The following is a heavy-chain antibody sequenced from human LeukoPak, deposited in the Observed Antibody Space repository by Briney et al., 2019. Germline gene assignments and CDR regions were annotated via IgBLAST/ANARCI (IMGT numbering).Heavy chain of an antibody. V-gene: IGHV4-31*03. CDR2: IYYSGST. CDR1: GGSISSGGYY. D-gene: IGHD3-22*01. CDR3: ARDYRYYDSSGYLDY. Sequence: SETLSLTCTVSGGSISSGGYYWSWIRQHPGTGLEWLGYIYYSGSTYYNPSLKSRVTISVDTSKNQFSLKLSSVTSADTAVYYCARDYRYYDSSGYLDYWGQGTLVTVSS. J-gene: IGHJ4*02.